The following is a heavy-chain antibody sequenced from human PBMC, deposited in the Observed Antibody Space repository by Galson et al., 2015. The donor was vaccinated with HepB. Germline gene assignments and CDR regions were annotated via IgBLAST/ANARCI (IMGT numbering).Heavy chain of an antibody. CDR3: VRAPGGNYSY. V-gene: IGHV3-7*03. Sequence: SLRLSCAASGFTFSSFWMHWVRQAPGKGLEWVANINQDGSQKYFVDSVKGRFTISRDNAKNSLFLQMNSLRAGDTAVYYCVRAPGGNYSYWGPGILVTVSS. CDR1: GFTFSSFW. J-gene: IGHJ4*02. D-gene: IGHD1-26*01. CDR2: INQDGSQK.